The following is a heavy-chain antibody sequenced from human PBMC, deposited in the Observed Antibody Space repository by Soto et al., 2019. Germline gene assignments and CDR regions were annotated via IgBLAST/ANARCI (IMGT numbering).Heavy chain of an antibody. J-gene: IGHJ6*02. CDR1: GGTFSSYA. Sequence: QVQLVQSGAEVKKPGSSVKVSCKASGGTFSSYAISWVRQAPGQGLEWMGGIIPIFGTANYAQKFQGRVTITADDSTSTGYMGLSSLGSGDTAVYYCARDRVTIFGVVIIKPQHYYYCGMDVWGQGTTVTVSS. V-gene: IGHV1-69*01. D-gene: IGHD3-3*01. CDR3: ARDRVTIFGVVIIKPQHYYYCGMDV. CDR2: IIPIFGTA.